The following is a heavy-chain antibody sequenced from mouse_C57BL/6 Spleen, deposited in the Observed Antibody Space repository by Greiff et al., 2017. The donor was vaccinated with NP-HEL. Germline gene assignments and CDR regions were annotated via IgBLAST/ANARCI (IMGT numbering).Heavy chain of an antibody. D-gene: IGHD2-10*02. J-gene: IGHJ4*01. CDR2: IYPGSGST. CDR1: GYTFTSYW. Sequence: QVQLQQPGAELVKPGASVKMSCKASGYTFTSYWITWVKQRPGQGLEWIGDIYPGSGSTNYNEKFKSKATLTVDTSSSTAYMQLSSLTSEDSAVYYCARGYGIRSRGYAMDYWGQGTSVTVSS. V-gene: IGHV1-55*01. CDR3: ARGYGIRSRGYAMDY.